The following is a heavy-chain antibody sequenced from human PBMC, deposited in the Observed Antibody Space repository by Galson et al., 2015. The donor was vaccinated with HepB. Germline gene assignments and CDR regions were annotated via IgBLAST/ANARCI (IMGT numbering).Heavy chain of an antibody. CDR2: FDPEDGET. CDR1: GYTLTELS. CDR3: ATDRSLSPGLNWFDP. V-gene: IGHV1-24*01. D-gene: IGHD2/OR15-2a*01. Sequence: SVKVSCKVSGYTLTELSMHWVRQAPGKGLEWMGGFDPEDGETIYAQKFQGRVTMTEDTSTDTAYMELSSLRSEDTAVYYCATDRSLSPGLNWFDPWGQGTLVTVSS. J-gene: IGHJ5*02.